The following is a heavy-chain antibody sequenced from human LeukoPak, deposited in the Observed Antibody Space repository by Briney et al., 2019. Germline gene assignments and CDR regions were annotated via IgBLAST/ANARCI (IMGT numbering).Heavy chain of an antibody. CDR2: ISGSGGST. CDR3: AKAYCTNGVCPPGYFDY. CDR1: GFTFSSYA. D-gene: IGHD2-8*01. Sequence: GGSLRLSCAASGFTFSSYAMSWVRQAPGKGLERVSAISGSGGSTYYADSVKGRFTISRDNSKNTLYLQMNSLRAEDTAVYYCAKAYCTNGVCPPGYFDYWGQGTLVTVSS. J-gene: IGHJ4*02. V-gene: IGHV3-23*01.